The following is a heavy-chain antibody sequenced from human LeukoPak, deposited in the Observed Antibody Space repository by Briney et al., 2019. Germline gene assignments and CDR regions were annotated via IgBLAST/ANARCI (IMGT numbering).Heavy chain of an antibody. V-gene: IGHV4-34*01. CDR2: INHSGST. CDR1: GGSFSGYY. CDR3: ARFGLRSRLRAFDY. D-gene: IGHD3/OR15-3a*01. J-gene: IGHJ4*02. Sequence: SETLSLTCAVYGGSFSGYYWSWIRQPPGKGLEWIGEINHSGSTNYNPSLKSRVTISVDTSKNQFSLSSVTAADTAVYYCARFGLRSRLRAFDYWGQGTLVTVSS.